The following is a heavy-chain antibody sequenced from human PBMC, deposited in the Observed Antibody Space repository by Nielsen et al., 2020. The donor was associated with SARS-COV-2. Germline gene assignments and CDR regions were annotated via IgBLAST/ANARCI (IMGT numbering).Heavy chain of an antibody. CDR2: IKQDGSEK. V-gene: IGHV3-7*01. CDR3: ARDPDYYDSSGLDY. CDR1: GFSVSSHD. D-gene: IGHD3-22*01. Sequence: GGSLRLSCAASGFSVSSHDMNWVRQAPGKGLEWVANIKQDGSEKYYVDSVKGRFTISRDNAKNSLYLQMNSLRAEDTAVYYCARDPDYYDSSGLDYWGQGTLVTVSS. J-gene: IGHJ4*02.